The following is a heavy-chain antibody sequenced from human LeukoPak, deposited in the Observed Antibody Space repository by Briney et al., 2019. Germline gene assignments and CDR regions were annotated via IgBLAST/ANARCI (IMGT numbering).Heavy chain of an antibody. CDR1: GFTFSSYT. CDR3: ARKGGGIIDY. CDR2: ISGTSITI. Sequence: GGSLRLSCAASGFTFSSYTMNWVRQAPGKGLGWVSIISGTSITIYYADSVKGRFTISRDNAKNSLYLQMNSLRDEDTAVYYCARKGGGIIDYWGQGTLVTVSS. D-gene: IGHD3-16*01. J-gene: IGHJ4*02. V-gene: IGHV3-48*02.